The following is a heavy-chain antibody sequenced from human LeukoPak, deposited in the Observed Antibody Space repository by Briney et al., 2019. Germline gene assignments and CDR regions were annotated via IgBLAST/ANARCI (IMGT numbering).Heavy chain of an antibody. CDR1: GYMFTTYY. CDR3: ARGFFWGYYYYYYMDV. D-gene: IGHD7-27*01. J-gene: IGHJ6*03. V-gene: IGHV1-8*03. Sequence: ASVKVSCKTSGYMFTTYYPHWVRQAPGQGLEWMGWMNPNSGNTGYAQKFQGRITITRNTSISTAYMELSSLRSEDTAVYYCARGFFWGYYYYYYMDVWGKGTTVTVSS. CDR2: MNPNSGNT.